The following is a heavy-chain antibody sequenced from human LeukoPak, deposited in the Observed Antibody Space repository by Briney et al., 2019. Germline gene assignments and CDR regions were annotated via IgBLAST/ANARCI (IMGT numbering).Heavy chain of an antibody. CDR2: ISYDGSNK. J-gene: IGHJ4*02. Sequence: GGSLRLSCAASGFTFSSYGMHWVRQAPGKGLEWVAVISYDGSNKYYADSVKGRFTISRDDSKNTLYLQMNSLKTEDTAVYYCTTEDYGDYGGFDYWGQGTLVTVSS. CDR1: GFTFSSYG. V-gene: IGHV3-30*03. D-gene: IGHD4-17*01. CDR3: TTEDYGDYGGFDY.